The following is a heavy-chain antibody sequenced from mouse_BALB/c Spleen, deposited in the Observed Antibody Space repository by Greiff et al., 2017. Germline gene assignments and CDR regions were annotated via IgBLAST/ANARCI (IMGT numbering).Heavy chain of an antibody. Sequence: DVMLVESGGGLVQPGGSLKLSCAASGFTFSSYTMSWVRQTPEKRLEWVAYISNGGGSTYYPDTVKGRFTISRDNAKNTLYLQMSSLKSEDTAMYYCARHDYYGPHYFDDWGQGTTLTVSS. J-gene: IGHJ2*01. CDR1: GFTFSSYT. CDR3: ARHDYYGPHYFDD. CDR2: ISNGGGST. D-gene: IGHD1-2*01. V-gene: IGHV5-12-2*01.